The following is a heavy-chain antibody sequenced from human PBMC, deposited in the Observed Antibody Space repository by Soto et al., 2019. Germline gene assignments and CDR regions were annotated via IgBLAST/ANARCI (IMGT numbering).Heavy chain of an antibody. CDR1: GFTFSSYS. CDR2: ISSSSSYI. Sequence: GGSLRLSCAASGFTFSSYSMNWVRQAPGKGLEWVSSISSSSSYIYYADSVKGRFTISRDNAKNSLYLQMNSLRAEDTAVYYCARVSRESSRNYCYYGMDVWGQGTTVTVSS. V-gene: IGHV3-21*01. D-gene: IGHD3-10*01. CDR3: ARVSRESSRNYCYYGMDV. J-gene: IGHJ6*02.